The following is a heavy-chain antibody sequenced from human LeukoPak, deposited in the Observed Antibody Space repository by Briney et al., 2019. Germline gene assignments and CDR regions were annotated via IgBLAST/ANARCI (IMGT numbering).Heavy chain of an antibody. CDR1: EFTFVRYA. J-gene: IGHJ3*02. Sequence: SGGSLRLSCAASEFTFVRYAMSWVRQAPGKGLEWVSTIGGSGVTTYYADSVKGRFTISRDNSKNAMYLQMNSLRAEDTALYYCAKDRPYDYDSSGFMAFDIWGQGTMVTVS. D-gene: IGHD3-22*01. V-gene: IGHV3-23*01. CDR3: AKDRPYDYDSSGFMAFDI. CDR2: IGGSGVTT.